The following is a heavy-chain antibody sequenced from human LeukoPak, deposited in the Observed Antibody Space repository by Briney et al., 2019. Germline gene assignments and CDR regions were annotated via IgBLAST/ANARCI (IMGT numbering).Heavy chain of an antibody. Sequence: PGGSLRLSCAVSGFTFGNYAMHWVRQAPGKGLEYVAAIGSNGGSTYYADSVKGRFTISGDNSKTTLFLQMDSLRPEDMAVYYCARGHRSSWFDAFDIWGQGIMVTVSS. V-gene: IGHV3-64*02. CDR1: GFTFGNYA. J-gene: IGHJ3*02. CDR3: ARGHRSSWFDAFDI. D-gene: IGHD6-13*01. CDR2: IGSNGGST.